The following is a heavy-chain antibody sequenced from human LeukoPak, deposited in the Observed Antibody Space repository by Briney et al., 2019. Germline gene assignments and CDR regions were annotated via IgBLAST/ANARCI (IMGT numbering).Heavy chain of an antibody. V-gene: IGHV4-39*01. D-gene: IGHD5-24*01. J-gene: IGHJ4*02. Sequence: PSETLSLTCTVSGDSISSSSYFWGWIRQPPGKGLEWIGHIHFSGNTYYIPSLKSRLTMSVDTSKNQFSLNLSSVTAADAAVYYCATRRDSYTYFDYWGQGTLVSVSS. CDR2: IHFSGNT. CDR1: GDSISSSSYF. CDR3: ATRRDSYTYFDY.